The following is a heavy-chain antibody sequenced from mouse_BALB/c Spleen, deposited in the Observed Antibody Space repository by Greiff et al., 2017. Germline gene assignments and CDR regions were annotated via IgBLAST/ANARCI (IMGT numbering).Heavy chain of an antibody. J-gene: IGHJ1*01. CDR1: GYSITSDYA. V-gene: IGHV3-2*02. Sequence: DVQLQESGPGLVKPSQSLSLTCTVTGYSITSDYAWNWIRQFPGNKLEWMGYISYSGSTSYNPSLKSRISITRDTSKNQFFLQLNSVTTEDTATYYCARYRFPYFDVWGAGTTVTVSS. CDR3: ARYRFPYFDV. CDR2: ISYSGST.